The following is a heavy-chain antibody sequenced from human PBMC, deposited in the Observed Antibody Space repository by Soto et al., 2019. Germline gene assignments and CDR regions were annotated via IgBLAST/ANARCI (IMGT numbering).Heavy chain of an antibody. CDR1: GGSFSGYY. CDR2: INHSGST. CDR3: GRVLALVRGGAFDY. Sequence: SETLSLTCAVYGGSFSGYYWSWIRQPPGKGLEWIGEINHSGSTNYNPSLKSRVTISVDTSKNQFSLKLSSVTAADTAVYYWGRVLALVRGGAFDYWGTGTLGTGSS. D-gene: IGHD3-10*01. V-gene: IGHV4-34*01. J-gene: IGHJ4*02.